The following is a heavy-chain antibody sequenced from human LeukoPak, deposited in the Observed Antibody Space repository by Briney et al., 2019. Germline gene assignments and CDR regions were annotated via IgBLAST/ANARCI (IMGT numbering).Heavy chain of an antibody. J-gene: IGHJ4*02. D-gene: IGHD2-21*02. CDR3: ARDATRGGDNDY. CDR1: GFTFSSYM. CDR2: INSGSTYT. V-gene: IGHV3-21*01. Sequence: GGSLRLSCAASGFTFSSYMMNWVRQAPGKGLEWVSSINSGSTYTYYTESVKGRFTVSRDNAKNSLYLQMNSLRAEDTAVYYCARDATRGGDNDYWGQGTRVIVSS.